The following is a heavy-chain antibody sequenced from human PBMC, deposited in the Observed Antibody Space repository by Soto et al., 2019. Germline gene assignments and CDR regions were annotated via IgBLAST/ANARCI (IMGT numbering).Heavy chain of an antibody. V-gene: IGHV3-21*01. CDR1: GLTFSSYS. Sequence: GGSLRLSCAASGLTFSSYSMNWVRQAPGKGLEWVSSISSSTNYIYYADSVKGRFTISRDNAKNTLYLQMNSLRAEDTAVYYCVRENYDSSGGNWGQGTLVTVSS. D-gene: IGHD3-22*01. CDR2: ISSSTNYI. CDR3: VRENYDSSGGN. J-gene: IGHJ4*02.